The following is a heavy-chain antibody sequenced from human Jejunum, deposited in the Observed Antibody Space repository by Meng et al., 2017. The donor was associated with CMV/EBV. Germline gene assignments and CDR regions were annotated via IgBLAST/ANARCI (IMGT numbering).Heavy chain of an antibody. CDR2: IYYTATT. D-gene: IGHD1-26*01. CDR3: VRKRTTETYYSD. Sequence: TCAGSGPSISSTNWWGWIRQAPGQGLEWIGYIYYTATTYYNPSLKSRLTMSLDTSKNEFSLKVTSVTAVDTAVYYCVRKRTTETYYSDWGQGTLVTVSS. J-gene: IGHJ4*02. V-gene: IGHV4-28*01. CDR1: GPSISSTNW.